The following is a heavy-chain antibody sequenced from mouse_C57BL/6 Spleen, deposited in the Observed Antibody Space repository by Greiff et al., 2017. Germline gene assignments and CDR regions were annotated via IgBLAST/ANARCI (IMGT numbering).Heavy chain of an antibody. D-gene: IGHD2-1*01. CDR3: ARLGGNYDDAMDY. Sequence: LQESGAELVKPGASVKISCKASGYAFSSYWMNWVKQRPGKGLEWIGQIYPGDGVTNYNGKFKGKATLTADKSSSTAYMQLSSLTSEDSAVYFCARLGGNYDDAMDYWGQGTSVTVSS. CDR2: IYPGDGVT. CDR1: GYAFSSYW. J-gene: IGHJ4*01. V-gene: IGHV1-80*01.